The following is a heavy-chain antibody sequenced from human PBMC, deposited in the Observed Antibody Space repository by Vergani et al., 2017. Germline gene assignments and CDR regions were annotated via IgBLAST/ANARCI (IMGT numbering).Heavy chain of an antibody. J-gene: IGHJ4*02. Sequence: QVQLQESGPGLVKPLGTLSLTCSVSGGPLSTTDWWSWVRQSPERGLEWIGKIGHSGSTYFNASFGSRVSMSVDWSVKQFSLYLRSVTAADTAVYYCARNLIGSSYYEYWGQGILVTVSS. CDR3: ARNLIGSSYYEY. V-gene: IGHV4-4*03. CDR2: IGHSGST. D-gene: IGHD3-10*01. CDR1: GGPLSTTDW.